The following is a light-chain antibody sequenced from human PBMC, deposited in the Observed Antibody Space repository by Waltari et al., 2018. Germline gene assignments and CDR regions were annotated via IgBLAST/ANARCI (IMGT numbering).Light chain of an antibody. J-gene: IGLJ3*02. CDR3: QTGGHGTSV. Sequence: PEKGPRYVVKVDSDGSHRKGDGIPDCFSASSSAAKPDLSISSLQSEDEADYYCQTGGHGTSVFGGGTKLSVL. CDR2: VDSDGSH. V-gene: IGLV4-69*01.